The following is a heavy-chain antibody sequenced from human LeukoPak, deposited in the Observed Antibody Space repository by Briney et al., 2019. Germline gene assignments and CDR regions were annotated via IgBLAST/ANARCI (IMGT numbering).Heavy chain of an antibody. D-gene: IGHD2-2*01. J-gene: IGHJ6*03. CDR2: ISSSSSTI. Sequence: PGGSLRLSCAATGFIFSSYSMNWVRQAPGKGLEWVSYISSSSSTIYYADSVKGRFTISRDNAKNSLCLQMNSLRAEDTAVYYCARDRPYCSSTSCYYMDVWGKGATVTVS. CDR1: GFIFSSYS. V-gene: IGHV3-48*01. CDR3: ARDRPYCSSTSCYYMDV.